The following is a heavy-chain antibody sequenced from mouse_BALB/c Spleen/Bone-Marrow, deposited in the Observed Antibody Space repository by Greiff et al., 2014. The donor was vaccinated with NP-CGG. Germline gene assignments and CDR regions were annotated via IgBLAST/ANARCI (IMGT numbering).Heavy chain of an antibody. D-gene: IGHD5-2*01. CDR3: NAFVEYIFRYLDY. J-gene: IGHJ2*01. Sequence: VQLQQSGPELVRSGASVKLSCTASGFNIKDYYMNWVKQRPEQGLEWIGWIDPENGDTEYAPKFQGKATMTAATSSNTAYLQLSSLTSADTAVYYCNAFVEYIFRYLDYWGQGTTLTVSS. CDR1: GFNIKDYY. CDR2: IDPENGDT. V-gene: IGHV14-4*02.